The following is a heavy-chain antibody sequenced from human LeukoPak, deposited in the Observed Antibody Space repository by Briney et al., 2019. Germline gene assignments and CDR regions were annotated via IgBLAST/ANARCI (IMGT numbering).Heavy chain of an antibody. CDR1: GFTFDDYA. CDR3: AREHTMTSRRGFDP. CDR2: ISSSSSYI. Sequence: TGGSLRLSCAASGFTFDDYAMHWVRQGPGKSLEWVSSISSSSSYIYYADSVKGRFTISRDNAKNSLYLQMNSLRAEDTAVYYCAREHTMTSRRGFDPWGQGTLVTVSS. J-gene: IGHJ5*02. V-gene: IGHV3-21*01. D-gene: IGHD3-22*01.